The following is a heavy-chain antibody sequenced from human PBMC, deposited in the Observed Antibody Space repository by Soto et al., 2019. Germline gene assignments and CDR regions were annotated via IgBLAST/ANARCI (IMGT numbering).Heavy chain of an antibody. CDR1: GVSITSYY. Sequence: QVQLQESGPGLVKPSETLSLTCTVSGVSITSYYWSWIRQSPGKGLEWIGFISYSGNTNYNPSLKSRVIISRDTSRKEFSLRLTSVTSADTAVYYCATSSGPQSPIGDHWGQGTLVTVSS. J-gene: IGHJ4*02. V-gene: IGHV4-59*08. CDR3: ATSSGPQSPIGDH. CDR2: ISYSGNT. D-gene: IGHD6-19*01.